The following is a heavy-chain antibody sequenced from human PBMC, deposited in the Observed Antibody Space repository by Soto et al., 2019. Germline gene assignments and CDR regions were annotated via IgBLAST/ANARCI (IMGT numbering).Heavy chain of an antibody. CDR1: GFTFSSYA. V-gene: IGHV3-30-3*01. Sequence: QVQLVESGGGVVQPGRSLRLSCAASGFTFSSYAMHWVRQAPGYGLEWVAVISYDGSNKYYADSVKGRFTISRDNSKNTLYLLMNSLRAEATAVYYCARDPLWGTAMVLWYFDLWGRGTLVTVSS. CDR3: ARDPLWGTAMVLWYFDL. CDR2: ISYDGSNK. D-gene: IGHD5-18*01. J-gene: IGHJ2*01.